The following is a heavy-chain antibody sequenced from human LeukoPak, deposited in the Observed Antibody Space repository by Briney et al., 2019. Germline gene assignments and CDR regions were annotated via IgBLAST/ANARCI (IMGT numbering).Heavy chain of an antibody. V-gene: IGHV3-72*01. CDR3: VRVRHGDSFDF. Sequence: GGSLRLSCEASVFTISSHYMYCVRQAPGKGLEWVGRIRNAANGYTTDYATSVKGRFIISRDDSRNSLYLQMSSQKTEDSALYYVVRVRHGDSFDFWGQGTLVTVSS. D-gene: IGHD4-17*01. CDR2: IRNAANGYTT. CDR1: VFTISSHY. J-gene: IGHJ4*02.